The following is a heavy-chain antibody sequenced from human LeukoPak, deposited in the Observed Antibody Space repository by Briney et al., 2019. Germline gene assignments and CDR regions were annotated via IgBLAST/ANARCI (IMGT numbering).Heavy chain of an antibody. Sequence: PGGSLRLSCAASGFTFSSYSMNWVRQAPGKGLEWVSYISSGSRTIFSADSVKGRFTISRDNAQNSLYLQMNSLRAEDTAVYYCARESITGHRDFDYWGQGTLVTVSS. CDR2: ISSGSRTI. CDR3: ARESITGHRDFDY. V-gene: IGHV3-48*01. D-gene: IGHD1-20*01. J-gene: IGHJ4*02. CDR1: GFTFSSYS.